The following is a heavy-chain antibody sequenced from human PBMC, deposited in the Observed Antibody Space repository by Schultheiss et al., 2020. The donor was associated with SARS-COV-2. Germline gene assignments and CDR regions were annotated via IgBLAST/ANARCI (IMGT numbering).Heavy chain of an antibody. V-gene: IGHV3-21*04. J-gene: IGHJ6*02. CDR2: ISSSSSYI. CDR3: ARDFKAGIAGASYGMDV. D-gene: IGHD1-26*01. Sequence: GGSLRLSCAASGFTFSSYAMSWVRQAPGKGLEWVSSISSSSSYIYYADSVKGRFTISRDNAKNSLYLQMNSLRAEDTAVYYCARDFKAGIAGASYGMDVWGQGTTVTVSS. CDR1: GFTFSSYA.